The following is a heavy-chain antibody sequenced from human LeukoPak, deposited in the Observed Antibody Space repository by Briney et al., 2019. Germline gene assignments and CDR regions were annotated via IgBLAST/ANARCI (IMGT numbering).Heavy chain of an antibody. CDR1: GFTFSSYA. V-gene: IGHV3-23*01. D-gene: IGHD3-22*01. CDR3: ARDSSGYIFDY. CDR2: ISDTGDT. J-gene: IGHJ4*02. Sequence: GGSLRLSCAASGFTFSSYAMSWVRQAPGKGLEWVSGISDTGDTYYADSVKGRFTISRDNSKNTLYLQMNSLRAEDTAVYYCARDSSGYIFDYWGQGTLVTVSS.